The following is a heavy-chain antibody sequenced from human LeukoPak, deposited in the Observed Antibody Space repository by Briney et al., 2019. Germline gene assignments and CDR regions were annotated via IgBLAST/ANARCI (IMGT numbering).Heavy chain of an antibody. CDR3: ARVPNLTGDPRNFDY. D-gene: IGHD7-27*01. Sequence: SSVKVSCKASGGTFSSYAISWVRQAPGQGLEWMGGIIPIFGTANYAQKFQGRVTITADESTSTAYMELRSLRSDDTAVYYCARVPNLTGDPRNFDYWGQGTLVTVSS. J-gene: IGHJ4*02. CDR1: GGTFSSYA. V-gene: IGHV1-69*01. CDR2: IIPIFGTA.